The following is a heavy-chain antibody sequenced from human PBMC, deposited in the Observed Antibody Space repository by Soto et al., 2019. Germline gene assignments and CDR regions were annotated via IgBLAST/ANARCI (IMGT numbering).Heavy chain of an antibody. CDR2: IYWDDDK. V-gene: IGHV2-5*02. Sequence: SGPTLVNPTQTLTLTCTFSGFSLSTSGVGVGWIRQPPGKALEWLALIYWDDDKRYSPSLKSRLTITKDTSKNQVVLTMTNMDTVDTATYYCAQRKDPYCSGGSCASGFAPWGKGPLVTVSS. CDR3: AQRKDPYCSGGSCASGFAP. CDR1: GFSLSTSGVG. J-gene: IGHJ5*02. D-gene: IGHD2-15*01.